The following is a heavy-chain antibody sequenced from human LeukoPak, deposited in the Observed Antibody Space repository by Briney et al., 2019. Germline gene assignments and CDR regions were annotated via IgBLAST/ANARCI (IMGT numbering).Heavy chain of an antibody. CDR1: GFTFSSYA. D-gene: IGHD2-2*01. V-gene: IGHV3-23*01. CDR2: ISGSGGST. CDR3: AKAEYQLFAFDI. J-gene: IGHJ3*02. Sequence: PGGSLRLSCAASGFTFSSYAMSWFRQAPGKGLEWVSAISGSGGSTYYADSVKGRFTISRDNSKNTLYLQMNSLRAEDTAVYYCAKAEYQLFAFDIWGQGTMVTVSS.